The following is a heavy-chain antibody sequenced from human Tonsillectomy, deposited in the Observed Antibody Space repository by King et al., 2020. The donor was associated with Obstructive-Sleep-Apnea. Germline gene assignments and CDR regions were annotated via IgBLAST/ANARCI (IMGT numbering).Heavy chain of an antibody. Sequence: QLQESGPGLVKPSETLSLTCTVSGDSISSYFCSWVRQPPGQGLEWVGYISYSGSTNYNPSLKSRGTISVDTSKNQFSLTLSSVTAADTAVYYCARSESGWYFDLWGRGTLVTVSS. CDR2: ISYSGST. V-gene: IGHV4-59*08. J-gene: IGHJ2*01. D-gene: IGHD3-10*01. CDR1: GDSISSYF. CDR3: ARSESGWYFDL.